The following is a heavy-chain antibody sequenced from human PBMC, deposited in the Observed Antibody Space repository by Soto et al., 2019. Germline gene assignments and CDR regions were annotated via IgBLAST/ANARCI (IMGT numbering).Heavy chain of an antibody. CDR3: AREGYNWNYRQYYFDY. D-gene: IGHD1-7*01. J-gene: IGHJ4*02. V-gene: IGHV4-39*02. CDR2: IYYSGST. CDR1: GGSISSSSYY. Sequence: SETLSLTCTVSGGSISSSSYYWGWIRQPPGKGLEWIGSIYYSGSTYYNPSLKSRVTIYVDTSKNQFSLKLSSVTAADTAVYYCAREGYNWNYRQYYFDYWGQGTLVTVSS.